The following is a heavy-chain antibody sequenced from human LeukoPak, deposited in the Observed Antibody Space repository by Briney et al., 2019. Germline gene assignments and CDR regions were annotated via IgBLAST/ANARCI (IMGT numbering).Heavy chain of an antibody. CDR2: ISAYNGNT. CDR3: ARRSGSPEYFQH. D-gene: IGHD1-26*01. CDR1: GYTFTSYG. V-gene: IGHV1-18*01. J-gene: IGHJ1*01. Sequence: ASVKISCKASGYTFTSYGISWVRQAPGQGLEWMGWISAYNGNTNYAQKLQGRVTMTRDMSTSTVYMQLNSLGFEDTAVYFCARRSGSPEYFQHWGQGTLVTVSS.